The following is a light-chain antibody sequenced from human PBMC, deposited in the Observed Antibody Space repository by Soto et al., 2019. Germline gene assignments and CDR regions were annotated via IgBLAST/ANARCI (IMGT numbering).Light chain of an antibody. CDR1: QSISSW. CDR3: QQYNSYPT. Sequence: DIQMTQSPSTLSASVGDRVTITCRASQSISSWLAWYQQKPGKAPKLLIYDASSLESGVPSRFSGSGSGTEFTLTISSLQPYDFATYYCQQYNSYPTFGQGTRWIS. CDR2: DAS. J-gene: IGKJ1*01. V-gene: IGKV1-5*01.